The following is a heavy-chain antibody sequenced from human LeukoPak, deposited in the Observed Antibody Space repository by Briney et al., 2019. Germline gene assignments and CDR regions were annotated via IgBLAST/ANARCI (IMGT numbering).Heavy chain of an antibody. Sequence: SETLSLTCAVYGGSFSGYYWSWIRQPPGKGLEWIGEINHSGSTNYNPSPKSRVTISVDTSKNQFSLKLSSVTAADTAVYYCARGVEDIVVVPAVLPTLDYWGQGTLVTVSS. CDR3: ARGVEDIVVVPAVLPTLDY. CDR2: INHSGST. CDR1: GGSFSGYY. D-gene: IGHD2-2*02. V-gene: IGHV4-34*01. J-gene: IGHJ4*02.